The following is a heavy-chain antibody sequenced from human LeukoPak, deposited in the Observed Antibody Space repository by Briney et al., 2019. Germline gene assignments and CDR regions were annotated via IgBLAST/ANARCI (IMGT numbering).Heavy chain of an antibody. CDR3: ARAPAGYCSGGSCATFDY. D-gene: IGHD2-15*01. V-gene: IGHV1-46*01. Sequence: GASVKVSCKASGYTFTSYYMHWVRRAPGQGLEWMGIINPSGGSTSYAQKFQGRVTMTRDTSTSTVYMELSSLRSEDTAVYYCARAPAGYCSGGSCATFDYWGQGTLVTVSS. CDR2: INPSGGST. CDR1: GYTFTSYY. J-gene: IGHJ4*02.